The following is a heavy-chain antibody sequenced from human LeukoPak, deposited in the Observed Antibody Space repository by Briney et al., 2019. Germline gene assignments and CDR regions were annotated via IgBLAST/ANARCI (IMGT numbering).Heavy chain of an antibody. V-gene: IGHV4-59*01. J-gene: IGHJ4*02. D-gene: IGHD4-23*01. Sequence: SETLSLTCTVSGGSISSYYWSWIRQPPGKGLEWIGYIYYSGSTNYNPSLKSRVTISVDTSQNQFSLKLSSVTAADTAVYYCAGDRFFFFPDYGGNSVWGQGTLVTVSS. CDR3: AGDRFFFFPDYGGNSV. CDR2: IYYSGST. CDR1: GGSISSYY.